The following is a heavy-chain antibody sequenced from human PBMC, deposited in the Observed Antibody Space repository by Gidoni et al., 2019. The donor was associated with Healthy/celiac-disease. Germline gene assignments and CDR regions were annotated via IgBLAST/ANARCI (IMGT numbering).Heavy chain of an antibody. Sequence: QVQLQQWGAGLLKPSETLSLTCAVYGGSFSGYYWSWIRQPPGKGLEWIGEINHSGSTNYNPSLKSRFTISVDTSKNQFSLKLSSVTAADTAVYYCARVSTIFGVVDYWGQGTLVTVSS. J-gene: IGHJ4*02. CDR1: GGSFSGYY. CDR3: ARVSTIFGVVDY. D-gene: IGHD3-3*01. CDR2: INHSGST. V-gene: IGHV4-34*01.